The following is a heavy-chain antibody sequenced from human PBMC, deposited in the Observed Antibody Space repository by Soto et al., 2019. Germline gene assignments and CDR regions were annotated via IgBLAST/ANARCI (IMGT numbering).Heavy chain of an antibody. D-gene: IGHD4-17*01. CDR1: GGSINSNSYY. CDR3: ARTYGDYFRFDY. CDR2: IQYSGST. V-gene: IGHV4-39*01. Sequence: QLQLQESGPGVVRPSETLSLTCTVSGGSINSNSYYWGWIRQPPGKGLEWIGSIQYSGSTYYNQYLRRQATISVDTSKNQFAWNLNSVTVAYSAVYYGARTYGDYFRFDYWGQGTLVTVSS. J-gene: IGHJ4*02.